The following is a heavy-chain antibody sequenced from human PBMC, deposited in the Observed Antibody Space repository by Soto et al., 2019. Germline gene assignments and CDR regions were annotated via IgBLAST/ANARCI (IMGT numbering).Heavy chain of an antibody. Sequence: QVQLQESGPGLVKPSQTLSLTCIVSGASISSGDYFWSWIRQPPGKGLECIAYIYYSGGTYYNPSLESRVNISVDTSKNQFSLKLSSVTAADTAIYYCARAPIRSYYYDSSGYRPRPNWFDPWGQGTLVTVSS. V-gene: IGHV4-30-4*01. CDR1: GASISSGDYF. CDR3: ARAPIRSYYYDSSGYRPRPNWFDP. D-gene: IGHD3-22*01. J-gene: IGHJ5*02. CDR2: IYYSGGT.